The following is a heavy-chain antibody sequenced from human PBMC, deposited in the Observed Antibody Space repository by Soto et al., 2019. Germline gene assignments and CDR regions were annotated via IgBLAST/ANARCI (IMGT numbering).Heavy chain of an antibody. CDR3: ERDASSGWHYFDY. V-gene: IGHV3-33*01. D-gene: IGHD6-19*01. Sequence: QVQLVESGGGVVQPGRSLRLSCAASGFTFSSYGMHWVRQAPGKGLEWVAVIWYDGSNKNYADSVKGRFTISRDNSKNTLYLQMNRLRAEDTAVYYCERDASSGWHYFDYWGQGTLVTVSS. CDR2: IWYDGSNK. CDR1: GFTFSSYG. J-gene: IGHJ4*02.